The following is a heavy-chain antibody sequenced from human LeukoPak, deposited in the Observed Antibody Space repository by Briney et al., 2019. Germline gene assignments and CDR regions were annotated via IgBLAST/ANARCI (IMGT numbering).Heavy chain of an antibody. Sequence: ASVKLSCNASGGTFSSYAISWVRQAPGQGLEWMGGIIPIFGTANYAQKFQGRVTITADESTSTAYLALSSLRSEATAVYYCARESYSSGYFDYGGEGTLVTVPS. CDR2: IIPIFGTA. J-gene: IGHJ4*02. CDR1: GGTFSSYA. D-gene: IGHD3-22*01. CDR3: ARESYSSGYFDY. V-gene: IGHV1-69*13.